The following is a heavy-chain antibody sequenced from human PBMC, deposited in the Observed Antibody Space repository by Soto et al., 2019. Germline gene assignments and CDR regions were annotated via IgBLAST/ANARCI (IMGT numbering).Heavy chain of an antibody. D-gene: IGHD6-13*01. CDR3: AKDGAIGAADYFFDY. V-gene: IGHV3-30-3*01. Sequence: PGGSLRLSCAASGFTFSSYAMHWVRQAPGKGLEWVAVISYDGSNKYYADSVKGRFTISRDNAKNSLYLQMNSLRGEDTAVYYCAKDGAIGAADYFFDYWGQGSLVTVS. CDR1: GFTFSSYA. CDR2: ISYDGSNK. J-gene: IGHJ4*02.